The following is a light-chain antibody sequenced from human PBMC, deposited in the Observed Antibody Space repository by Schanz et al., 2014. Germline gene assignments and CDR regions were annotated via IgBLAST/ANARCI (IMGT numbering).Light chain of an antibody. CDR1: QSVSSN. Sequence: EIVMTQSPATLSVSPGERATLSCRASQSVSSNLAWYQQKPGQAPRLLIYGASRWATGIPDRFSGSGSGTDFTLTISRLEPEDFAVYYCQQYGNSVRTFGQGTKLEIK. J-gene: IGKJ2*01. V-gene: IGKV3-20*01. CDR2: GAS. CDR3: QQYGNSVRT.